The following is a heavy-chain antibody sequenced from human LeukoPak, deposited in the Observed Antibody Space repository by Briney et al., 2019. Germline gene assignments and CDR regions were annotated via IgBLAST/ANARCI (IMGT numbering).Heavy chain of an antibody. CDR1: GGSISSSPYY. J-gene: IGHJ5*02. D-gene: IGHD2-2*01. CDR2: LYYRGST. V-gene: IGHV4-39*01. CDR3: ARHYLSDGILSTFDP. Sequence: SETLSLTCTVSGGSISSSPYYWGWIRQPPGKGLGWIGTLYYRGSTYSNPSLNSRVTISLDTSKNQFSLRLRSVTAADTALYYCARHYLSDGILSTFDPWGQGTLVTVSS.